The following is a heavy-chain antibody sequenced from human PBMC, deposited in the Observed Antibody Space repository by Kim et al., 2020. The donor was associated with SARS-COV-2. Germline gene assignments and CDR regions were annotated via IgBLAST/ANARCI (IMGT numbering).Heavy chain of an antibody. CDR3: ARGANFNDPTAFDL. CDR2: IYHSGTT. V-gene: IGHV4-59*08. J-gene: IGHJ3*01. Sequence: SETLSLTCTVFGGPVRGHYWSWIRQSPEKGLDWIAYIYHSGTTDYNPSLKNRVTISLDMSKNQFSLNLDSVTAADTAVYYCARGANFNDPTAFDLWGQGT. D-gene: IGHD1-1*01. CDR1: GGPVRGHY.